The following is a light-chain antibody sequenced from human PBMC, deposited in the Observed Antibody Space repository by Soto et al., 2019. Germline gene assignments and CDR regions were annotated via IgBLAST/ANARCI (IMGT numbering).Light chain of an antibody. V-gene: IGKV1-9*01. CDR1: QGISSY. CDR3: QQLNSYPRT. J-gene: IGKJ1*01. CDR2: AAS. Sequence: DIQVTQSPSTLSASVGDRVTITCRASQGISSYLAWYQQKPGKAPTLLIYAASTLQSGVPSRFSGSGSGTDFTLTISSLQPEDFETYYCQQLNSYPRTFGQGTKVDIK.